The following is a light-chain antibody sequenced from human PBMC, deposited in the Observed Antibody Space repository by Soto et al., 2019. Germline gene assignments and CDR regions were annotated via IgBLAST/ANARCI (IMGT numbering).Light chain of an antibody. CDR2: SNN. CDR1: SSNIGGNA. Sequence: QSVLTQPPSASGTPGQRVTISCSGSSSNIGGNAVNWYQQLPGTTPKLLIYSNNQRPSGVPDRFSGSKSGTSASLAISGLQSEDEAYYYCAAWDDSLSGYVFGPGTKLTVL. CDR3: AAWDDSLSGYV. J-gene: IGLJ1*01. V-gene: IGLV1-44*01.